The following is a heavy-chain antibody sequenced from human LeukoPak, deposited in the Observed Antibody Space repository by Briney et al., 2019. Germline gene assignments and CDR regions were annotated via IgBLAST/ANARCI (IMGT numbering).Heavy chain of an antibody. CDR1: GFTFSDYY. D-gene: IGHD1-1*01. CDR2: ISSSSCYT. CDR3: ARGTGTTAYFDY. Sequence: GGSLRLSCAASGFTFSDYYMSWIRQAPGKGLEWVSYISSSSCYTKYADSVKGRFTISRDNAKNSLYLQVNSLRAEDTAVYYCARGTGTTAYFDYWGQGTLVTVSS. J-gene: IGHJ4*02. V-gene: IGHV3-11*06.